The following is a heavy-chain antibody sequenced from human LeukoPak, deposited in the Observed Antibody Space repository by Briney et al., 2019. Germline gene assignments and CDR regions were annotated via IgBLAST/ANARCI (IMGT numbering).Heavy chain of an antibody. CDR1: GFTFSSYW. V-gene: IGHV3-7*01. J-gene: IGHJ4*02. CDR2: IKQDGSEK. CDR3: AKDKDPWKSTSISDFDY. D-gene: IGHD1-1*01. Sequence: GGSLRLSCAASGFTFSSYWMSWVRQAPGKGLEWVANIKQDGSEKYYADSVKGRFTISRDNSKNTLYLQMNSLRAEDTAMYFCAKDKDPWKSTSISDFDYWGQGTLVTVSS.